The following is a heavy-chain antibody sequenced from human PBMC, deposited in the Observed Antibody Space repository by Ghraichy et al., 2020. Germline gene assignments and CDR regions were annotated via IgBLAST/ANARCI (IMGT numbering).Heavy chain of an antibody. D-gene: IGHD6-6*01. J-gene: IGHJ4*02. CDR1: GGSISSSSYY. CDR3: ARQILYSSSSADFDY. V-gene: IGHV4-39*01. CDR2: LYYSGNS. Sequence: SQTLSLTCTVSGGSISSSSYYWGWIRQPPGKGLEWIGSLYYSGNSYYPYYNPSLKSRVTISGDTSKNQFSLKLSSVTAADTAVYYCARQILYSSSSADFDYWGQGILVSVSS.